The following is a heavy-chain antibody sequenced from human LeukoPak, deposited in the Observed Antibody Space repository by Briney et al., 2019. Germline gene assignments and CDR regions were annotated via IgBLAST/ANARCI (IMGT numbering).Heavy chain of an antibody. CDR3: ARDREDTVYYGMDV. J-gene: IGHJ6*02. V-gene: IGHV3-53*01. Sequence: PGGSLRLSCAASGFTFSSYAMSWVRQAPGKGLEWVSVIYSGGSTYYADSVKGRFTISRDNSKNTLYLQMNSLRAEDTAVYYCARDREDTVYYGMDVWGQGTTVTVSS. CDR2: IYSGGST. D-gene: IGHD5-18*01. CDR1: GFTFSSYA.